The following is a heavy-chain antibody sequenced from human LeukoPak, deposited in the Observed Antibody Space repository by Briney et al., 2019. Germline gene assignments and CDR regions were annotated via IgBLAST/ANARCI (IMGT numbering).Heavy chain of an antibody. CDR2: IYYSGST. Sequence: PSETLSLTCTVSGGSISSYYWSWIRQPPGKGLEWIGSIYYSGSTNYNPSLKSRVAISVDTSKNQFSLKLGSVTAADTAVYYCARLPYYDFWSGYSPFDYWGQGTLVTVSS. J-gene: IGHJ4*02. V-gene: IGHV4-59*08. D-gene: IGHD3-3*01. CDR1: GGSISSYY. CDR3: ARLPYYDFWSGYSPFDY.